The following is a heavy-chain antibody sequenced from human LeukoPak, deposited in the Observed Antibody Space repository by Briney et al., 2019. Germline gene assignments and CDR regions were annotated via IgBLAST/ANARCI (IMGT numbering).Heavy chain of an antibody. CDR1: GFTFNGYA. CDR2: ISGSGANT. D-gene: IGHD3-10*01. CDR3: AKHLGSPNFDY. V-gene: IGHV3-23*01. Sequence: GPLRLSCAASGFTFNGYAMSWVRQAPGKGLEWVSSISGSGANTYYANSVKGRFTVYRDNSKNTLYLQVNNLRAEDTAVYYCAKHLGSPNFDYWGQGTLVTVSS. J-gene: IGHJ4*02.